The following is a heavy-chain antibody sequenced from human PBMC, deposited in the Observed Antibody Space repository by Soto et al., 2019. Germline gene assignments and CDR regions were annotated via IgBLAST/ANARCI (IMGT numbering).Heavy chain of an antibody. CDR2: INPSVGST. Sequence: ASVKVSCKASGYTFTSYYMHWVRQAPGQGLEWMGIINPSVGSTSYAQKFQGRVTMTRDASTSTAHMELSRLRSEDTAVYYCARVQREGYYDSFYGMDVWGQGTTVTVSS. CDR1: GYTFTSYY. V-gene: IGHV1-46*01. J-gene: IGHJ6*02. D-gene: IGHD3-22*01. CDR3: ARVQREGYYDSFYGMDV.